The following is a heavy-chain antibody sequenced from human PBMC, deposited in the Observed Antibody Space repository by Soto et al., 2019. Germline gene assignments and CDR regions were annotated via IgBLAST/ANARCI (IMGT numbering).Heavy chain of an antibody. CDR2: IYYSGST. CDR1: GGSISSSSYY. V-gene: IGHV4-39*01. Sequence: PSETLSLTCTVSGGSISSSSYYWGWIRQPPGKGLEWIGSIYYSGSTYYNPSLKSRVTISVDTSKNQFSLKLSSVTAADTAVYYCARHASGYYGSESRQRFDPWGQGTLVTVSS. J-gene: IGHJ5*02. CDR3: ARHASGYYGSESRQRFDP. D-gene: IGHD3-10*01.